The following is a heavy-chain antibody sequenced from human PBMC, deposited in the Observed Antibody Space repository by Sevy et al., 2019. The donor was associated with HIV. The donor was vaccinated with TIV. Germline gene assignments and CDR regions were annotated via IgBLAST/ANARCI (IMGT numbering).Heavy chain of an antibody. CDR2: IYSGGST. V-gene: IGHV3-53*01. CDR3: ARERGDYGDYGDYYYYGMDV. Sequence: GGSLRLSCAASGFTVSSNYMSWVRQAPGKGLELVSVIYSGGSTYYADSVKGRFTISRDNSKNTLYLQMNSLRAEDTAVYYCARERGDYGDYGDYYYYGMDVWGQGTTVTVSS. J-gene: IGHJ6*02. CDR1: GFTVSSNY. D-gene: IGHD4-17*01.